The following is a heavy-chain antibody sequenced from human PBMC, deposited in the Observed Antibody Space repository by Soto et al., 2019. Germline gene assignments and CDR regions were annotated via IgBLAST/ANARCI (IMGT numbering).Heavy chain of an antibody. Sequence: EVQLVESGGGLVQPGRSLRLSCAASGFTIDDYAMHWVRQPPGKGLEWVSGVSWNSGSTGYADSVKGRFTISRDNAKNSLYRQTNSLRAEDTALYYCVEGVSAPVAMLDAFDIWGQGTMVTVSS. CDR2: VSWNSGST. D-gene: IGHD2-2*01. CDR1: GFTIDDYA. V-gene: IGHV3-9*01. CDR3: VEGVSAPVAMLDAFDI. J-gene: IGHJ3*02.